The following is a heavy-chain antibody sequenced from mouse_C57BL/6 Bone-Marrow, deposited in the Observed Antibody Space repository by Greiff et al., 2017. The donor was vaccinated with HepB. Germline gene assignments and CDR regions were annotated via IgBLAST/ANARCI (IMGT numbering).Heavy chain of an antibody. D-gene: IGHD3-2*02. CDR3: ARTSQLRLRFAY. CDR1: GFTFSSYG. V-gene: IGHV5-6*02. CDR2: ISSGGSYT. Sequence: DVKLVESGGDLVKPGGSLKLSCAASGFTFSSYGMSWVRQTPDKRLEWVATISSGGSYTYYPDSVKGRFTISRDNAKNTLYLQMSSLKSEDTAMYYCARTSQLRLRFAYWGQGTLVTVSA. J-gene: IGHJ3*01.